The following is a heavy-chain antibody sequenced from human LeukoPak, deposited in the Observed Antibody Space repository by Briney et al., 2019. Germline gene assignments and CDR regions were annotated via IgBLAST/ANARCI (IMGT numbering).Heavy chain of an antibody. CDR3: AVRYSSSWSFDY. Sequence: GASVKVSCKASGYTFTSYDINWVRQATGQGLEWMGWMNPNSGNTGYAQKFQGRVTITRNASISTAYMELSSLRSEDTAVYYCAVRYSSSWSFDYWGQGTLVTVSS. D-gene: IGHD6-13*01. V-gene: IGHV1-8*03. CDR1: GYTFTSYD. CDR2: MNPNSGNT. J-gene: IGHJ4*02.